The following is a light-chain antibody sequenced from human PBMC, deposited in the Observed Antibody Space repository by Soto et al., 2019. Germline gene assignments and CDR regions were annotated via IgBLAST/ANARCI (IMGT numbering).Light chain of an antibody. J-gene: IGLJ2*01. V-gene: IGLV2-23*02. CDR3: CAYAGSSTFVI. CDR1: SSDVGSYNL. Sequence: QSALTQPASVSGSPGQSITISCTGTSSDVGSYNLVSWYQQHPGKVPKLTIYEVTKRPSGVSNRFSGSKSGNTASLTISGLQAEDEADYYCCAYAGSSTFVIFGGGTQLTVL. CDR2: EVT.